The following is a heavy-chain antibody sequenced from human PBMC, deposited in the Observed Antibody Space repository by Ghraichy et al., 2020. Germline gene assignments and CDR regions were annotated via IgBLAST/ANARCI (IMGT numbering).Heavy chain of an antibody. CDR3: ARDSLTGAMAPTEYYYYGMDV. CDR1: GGSISSGGYY. CDR2: IYYSGST. J-gene: IGHJ6*02. V-gene: IGHV4-31*03. Sequence: SETLSLTCTVSGGSISSGGYYWSWIRQHPGKGLEWIGYIYYSGSTYYNPSLKSRVTISVDTSKNQFSLKLSSVTAADTAVYYCARDSLTGAMAPTEYYYYGMDVWGQGTTVTVSS. D-gene: IGHD1-26*01.